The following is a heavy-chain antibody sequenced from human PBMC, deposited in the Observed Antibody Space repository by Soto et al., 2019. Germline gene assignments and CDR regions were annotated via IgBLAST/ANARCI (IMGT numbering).Heavy chain of an antibody. J-gene: IGHJ4*02. Sequence: PSQTLSLTCAISGDSVSSNSAAWSWIRQSPSRGLEWLGRTFYRSKWYNDYALSVQSRITITPDTSRNQFSLHLNAVTPGDTAVYYCARDEVYTGTTVILDSWGQGTLVTVSS. V-gene: IGHV6-1*01. CDR3: ARDEVYTGTTVILDS. CDR2: TFYRSKWYN. CDR1: GDSVSSNSAA. D-gene: IGHD1-7*01.